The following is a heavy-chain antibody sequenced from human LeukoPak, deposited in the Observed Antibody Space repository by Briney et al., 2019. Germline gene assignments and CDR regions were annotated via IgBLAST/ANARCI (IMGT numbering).Heavy chain of an antibody. V-gene: IGHV1-58*01. D-gene: IGHD3-22*01. J-gene: IGHJ3*02. CDR3: AAGNYYDSSGYYPYAFDI. Sequence: SEKVSCKASGFIFSRSAVQWVRQARGQRLEWIGWIIVSSGNTNYAQKFQERVTMTRDMSTGTAYMELSSLRSEDTAVYYCAAGNYYDSSGYYPYAFDIWGQGTMVTVSS. CDR1: GFIFSRSA. CDR2: IIVSSGNT.